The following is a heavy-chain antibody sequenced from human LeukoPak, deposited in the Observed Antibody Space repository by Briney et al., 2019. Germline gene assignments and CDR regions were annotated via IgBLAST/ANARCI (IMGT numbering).Heavy chain of an antibody. V-gene: IGHV1-2*02. CDR3: ARGGGTVAPAPWVPFAY. D-gene: IGHD4-11*01. CDR2: IDPNSGGT. CDR1: GYTFTGNY. Sequence: WASVKVSCKASGYTFTGNYMHWVRQAPGQGLEYMGYIDPNSGGTYYIQKFQGRVTMTRDMSINTAYVELSSLTSDDTAVYYCARGGGTVAPAPWVPFAYWGQETLVTVSS. J-gene: IGHJ4*02.